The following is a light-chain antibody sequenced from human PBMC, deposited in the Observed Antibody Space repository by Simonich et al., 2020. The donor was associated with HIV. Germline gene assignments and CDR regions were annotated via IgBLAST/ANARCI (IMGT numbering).Light chain of an antibody. V-gene: IGLV2-14*03. J-gene: IGLJ3*02. CDR3: SSYTTSNTWV. Sequence: QSALTQPASVSGSPGQSITISCTGTSSDVGVYNYVSWYQQHPGNAPKLTMYDASHRPSRVSSRFSGSNSGNTASLTNSGLQAEDEADYYCSSYTTSNTWVFGGGTKLTVL. CDR1: SSDVGVYNY. CDR2: DAS.